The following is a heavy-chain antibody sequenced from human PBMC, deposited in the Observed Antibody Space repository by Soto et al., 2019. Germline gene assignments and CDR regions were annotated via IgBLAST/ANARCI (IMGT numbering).Heavy chain of an antibody. Sequence: PGGSLRLSCAASGFTFSAFAMTWVRQAPGKGLEWVSSISSSSSYIYYADSVKGRFTISRDNAKNSLYLQMNSLRAGDTAVYYCARDFHYDSSGYYSSWGQGTLVTVSS. V-gene: IGHV3-21*01. CDR1: GFTFSAFA. CDR3: ARDFHYDSSGYYSS. J-gene: IGHJ4*02. CDR2: ISSSSSYI. D-gene: IGHD3-22*01.